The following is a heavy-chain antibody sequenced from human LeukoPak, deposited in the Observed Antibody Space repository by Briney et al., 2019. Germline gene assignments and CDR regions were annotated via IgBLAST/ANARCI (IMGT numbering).Heavy chain of an antibody. CDR3: ARGMLWFGELFGY. V-gene: IGHV1-69*13. Sequence: GASVRVSCKASGGTFSSYAISWVRQAPGQGLEWMGGIIPIFGTANYAQKLQGRVTITADESTITAYMELSSLRSEDTAVYYCARGMLWFGELFGYWGQGTLVTVSS. D-gene: IGHD3-10*01. CDR1: GGTFSSYA. CDR2: IIPIFGTA. J-gene: IGHJ4*02.